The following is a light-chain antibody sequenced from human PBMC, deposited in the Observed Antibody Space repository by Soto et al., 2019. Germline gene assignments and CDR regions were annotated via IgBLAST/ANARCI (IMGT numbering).Light chain of an antibody. CDR3: STWDDSLRGLV. Sequence: QSVLTQPPSASGAPGQGISISCSGSSSNIGGNSVSWYRQVPGTAPKLLILSNHQRPSGVPDRFSGSKSGTSASLAISGLQSEDEADYYCSTWDDSLRGLVFGAGTKLTVL. CDR2: SNH. V-gene: IGLV1-44*01. CDR1: SSNIGGNS. J-gene: IGLJ2*01.